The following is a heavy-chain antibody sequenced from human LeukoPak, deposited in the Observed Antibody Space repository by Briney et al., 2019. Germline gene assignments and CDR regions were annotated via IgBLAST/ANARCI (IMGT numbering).Heavy chain of an antibody. CDR1: GFTFSNYA. J-gene: IGHJ4*02. V-gene: IGHV3-23*01. Sequence: GASLRLSCAASGFTFSNYAMSWVRQAAGKGLEWVSAITGSGSGIYYADSMKSRFTISRDNSKNTLYLQINSLRAEDTAVYYCAKWGDYDVLTGYYVSDYWGQGTLVTVSS. D-gene: IGHD3-9*01. CDR2: ITGSGSGI. CDR3: AKWGDYDVLTGYYVSDY.